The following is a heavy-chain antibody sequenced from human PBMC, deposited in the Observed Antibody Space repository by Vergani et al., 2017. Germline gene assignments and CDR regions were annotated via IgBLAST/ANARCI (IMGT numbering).Heavy chain of an antibody. J-gene: IGHJ4*02. CDR3: AREGTVTNQTFFDY. Sequence: QMQLVQSGPEVKKPGTSVKVSCKASGFTFTSSAVQWVRQARGQRLEWIGWIVVGSGNTNYAQKFQERVTITRDMSTSTAYMELSSLRSEDTAVYYCAREGTVTNQTFFDYWGQGTLVTVSS. CDR2: IVVGSGNT. CDR1: GFTFTSSA. D-gene: IGHD4-17*01. V-gene: IGHV1-58*01.